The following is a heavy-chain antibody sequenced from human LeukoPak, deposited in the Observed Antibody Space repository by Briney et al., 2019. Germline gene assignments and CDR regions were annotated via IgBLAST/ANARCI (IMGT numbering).Heavy chain of an antibody. CDR1: GGSISSYY. D-gene: IGHD1-1*01. J-gene: IGHJ4*02. Sequence: SETLSLTCTVSGGSISSYYWSWIRQPPGKGLEWIGYIYYSGSTNYNPSLKSRVTISVDTSKNQFSLKMRSVTAADTAVYYCARDRDPYSFGYWGQGTLVTVSS. CDR3: ARDRDPYSFGY. V-gene: IGHV4-59*12. CDR2: IYYSGST.